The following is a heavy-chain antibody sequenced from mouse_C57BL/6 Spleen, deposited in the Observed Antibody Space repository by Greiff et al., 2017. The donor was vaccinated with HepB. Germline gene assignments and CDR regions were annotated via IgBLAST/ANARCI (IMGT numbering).Heavy chain of an antibody. D-gene: IGHD3-2*02. Sequence: VQLKESGPELVKPGASVKISCKASGYSFTGYYMNWVKQSPEKSLEWIGEINPSTGGTTYNQKFKAKATLTVDKSSSTAYMQLKSLTSEDSAVYYCARGDSSGYVGYWGQGTTLTVSS. CDR1: GYSFTGYY. CDR2: INPSTGGT. J-gene: IGHJ2*01. CDR3: ARGDSSGYVGY. V-gene: IGHV1-42*01.